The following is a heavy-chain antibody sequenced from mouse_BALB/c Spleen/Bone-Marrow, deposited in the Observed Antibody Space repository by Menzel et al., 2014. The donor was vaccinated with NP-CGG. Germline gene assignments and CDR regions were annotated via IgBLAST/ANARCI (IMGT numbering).Heavy chain of an antibody. J-gene: IGHJ4*01. D-gene: IGHD2-4*01. V-gene: IGHV3-2*02. CDR2: ISYSGST. CDR3: AREGYDYDGNYYAMDY. CDR1: GYSITSDYT. Sequence: EVKLVESGPGLVKPSQSLSLPCTVTGYSITSDYTWNWIWQFPGNKLEWMGYISYSGSTSYNPSLKSRISITRDTSKNQFFLQLNSVTTEDTATYYCAREGYDYDGNYYAMDYWGQGTSVTVSS.